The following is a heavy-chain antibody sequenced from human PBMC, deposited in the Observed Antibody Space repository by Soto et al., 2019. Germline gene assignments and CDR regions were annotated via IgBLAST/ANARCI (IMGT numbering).Heavy chain of an antibody. V-gene: IGHV1-69*02. D-gene: IGHD1-26*01. CDR2: IIPILGIA. J-gene: IGHJ4*02. CDR1: GGTFSSYT. Sequence: QVQLVQSGAEVKKPGSSVKVSCKASGGTFSSYTISWVRQAPGQGLEWMGRIIPILGIANYAQKVQGRVTITADKSTSTAYMELSSLRSEDTAVYYCARGGVGATTDYWGQGTLVTVSS. CDR3: ARGGVGATTDY.